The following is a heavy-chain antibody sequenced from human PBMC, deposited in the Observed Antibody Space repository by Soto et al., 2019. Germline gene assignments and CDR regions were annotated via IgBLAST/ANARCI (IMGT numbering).Heavy chain of an antibody. D-gene: IGHD3-22*01. V-gene: IGHV3-23*01. Sequence: GGSLRLSCAASGFTFSSYAMSWVRQAPGKGLEWVSAISGSGGSTYYADSVKGRFTISRDNSKNTPYLQMNSLRAEDTAVYYCAQGLYYYDSSVATDFDYWGQGTLVTVSS. CDR2: ISGSGGST. J-gene: IGHJ4*02. CDR3: AQGLYYYDSSVATDFDY. CDR1: GFTFSSYA.